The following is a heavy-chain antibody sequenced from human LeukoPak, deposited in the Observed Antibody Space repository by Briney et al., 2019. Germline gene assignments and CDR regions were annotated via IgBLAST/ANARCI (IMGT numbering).Heavy chain of an antibody. Sequence: ASVKVSCKASGGTFSSYAISWVRQAPGQGLEWMGEIIPIFGTANYAQKFQGRVTITADESTSTAYMELSSLRSDDTAVYYCARDPLYCSGGSCYAVPYYYYGMDVWGKGPTVTVSS. CDR3: ARDPLYCSGGSCYAVPYYYYGMDV. V-gene: IGHV1-69*13. D-gene: IGHD2-15*01. CDR2: IIPIFGTA. J-gene: IGHJ6*04. CDR1: GGTFSSYA.